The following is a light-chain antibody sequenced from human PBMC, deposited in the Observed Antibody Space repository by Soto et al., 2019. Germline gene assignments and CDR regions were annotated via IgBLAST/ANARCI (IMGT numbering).Light chain of an antibody. J-gene: IGKJ1*01. V-gene: IGKV1-39*01. Sequence: DIQLTQSPSFLSASVGDRFTITCRAIQNINNYLSWYQQRPGKAPNLLIYAASSLQSGVPSRFSGSGSGTDFSLTISSLQPEDFATYYCQQSYSTPRTFGQGTKVDIK. CDR1: QNINNY. CDR2: AAS. CDR3: QQSYSTPRT.